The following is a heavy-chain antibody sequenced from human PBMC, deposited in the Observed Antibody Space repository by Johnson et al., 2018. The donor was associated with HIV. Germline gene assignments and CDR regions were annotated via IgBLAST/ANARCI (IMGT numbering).Heavy chain of an antibody. CDR3: ARGREDF. V-gene: IGHV3-20*04. CDR1: GFTFDDHG. D-gene: IGHD1-26*01. Sequence: EVQLVESGGGVVLPGGSLRLSCAASGFTFDDHGMSWVRQGSGKGLEWVSGISWHSGSIGYADSVKGRFTISRDNAKNSLYLQMNSLRAEDTAMYYCARGREDFWGQGAMVTVSP. CDR2: ISWHSGSI. J-gene: IGHJ3*01.